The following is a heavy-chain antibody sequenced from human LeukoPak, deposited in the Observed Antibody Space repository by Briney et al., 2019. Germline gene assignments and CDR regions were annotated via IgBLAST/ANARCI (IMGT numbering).Heavy chain of an antibody. J-gene: IGHJ4*02. CDR1: GFTFRNAF. Sequence: GSLRLSCVASGFTFRNAFMSWVRQAPGKGLEWVGRIKSKTDGGTTDYAAPVKGRFTISRDDPRNTLYLQMNSLKTEDTAVYYCTPDLYSKYKGYFDFRGQGTLVTVSS. CDR3: TPDLYSKYKGYFDF. D-gene: IGHD4-11*01. V-gene: IGHV3-15*05. CDR2: IKSKTDGGTT.